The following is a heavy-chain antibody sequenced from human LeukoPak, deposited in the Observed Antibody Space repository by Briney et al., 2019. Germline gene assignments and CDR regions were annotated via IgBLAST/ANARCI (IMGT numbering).Heavy chain of an antibody. CDR2: ISGSGGST. CDR1: EFTFSNYA. D-gene: IGHD2-15*01. Sequence: GGSLRLSCAASEFTFSNYAMNWVRQAPGKGLEWVSAISGSGGSTYYADSVKGRFTISRDNSKNTLYLQMNSLRAEDTAVYYCAKFLGGGYCSGGSCYAFDYWGQGTLVTVSS. V-gene: IGHV3-23*01. J-gene: IGHJ4*02. CDR3: AKFLGGGYCSGGSCYAFDY.